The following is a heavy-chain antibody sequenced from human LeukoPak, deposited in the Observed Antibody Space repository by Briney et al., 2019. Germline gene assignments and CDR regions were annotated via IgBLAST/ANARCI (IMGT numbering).Heavy chain of an antibody. Sequence: SETLSLTCDVSGASITSFHWTWFRQPAGRGLEWIGLIYTSGSTLYNPSLQSRVAMSVDMTKNQLSLKVTSVTAADAATYYCARKDGDFWGQGTLVTVSS. J-gene: IGHJ4*02. CDR2: IYTSGST. CDR3: ARKDGDF. V-gene: IGHV4-4*07. CDR1: GASITSFH.